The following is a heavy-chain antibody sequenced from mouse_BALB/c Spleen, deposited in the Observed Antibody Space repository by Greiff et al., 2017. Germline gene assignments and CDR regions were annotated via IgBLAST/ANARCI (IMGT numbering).Heavy chain of an antibody. V-gene: IGHV1-9*01. CDR3: AREGTRLDGDYYAMDY. D-gene: IGHD3-3*01. CDR1: GYTFSSYW. CDR2: ILPGSGST. J-gene: IGHJ4*01. Sequence: QVQLQQSGAELMKPGASVKISCKATGYTFSSYWIEWVKQRPGHGLEWIGEILPGSGSTNYNEKFKGKATFTADTSSNTAYMQLSSLTSEDSAVYYCAREGTRLDGDYYAMDYWGQGTSVTVSS.